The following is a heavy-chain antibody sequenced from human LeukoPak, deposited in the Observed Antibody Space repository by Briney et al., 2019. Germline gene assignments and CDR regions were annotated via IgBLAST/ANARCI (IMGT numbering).Heavy chain of an antibody. Sequence: GGSLRLSCAASGFTFSSYAMSWLREAPGKGLEWLSAISGSCGSTYYADSVKGRFTISRDNSKNTLYLQMNSLRAEDTAVYYCAKARYRDYGDYAGDAFDIWGQGTMVTVS. CDR3: AKARYRDYGDYAGDAFDI. CDR1: GFTFSSYA. V-gene: IGHV3-23*01. CDR2: ISGSCGST. J-gene: IGHJ3*02. D-gene: IGHD4-17*01.